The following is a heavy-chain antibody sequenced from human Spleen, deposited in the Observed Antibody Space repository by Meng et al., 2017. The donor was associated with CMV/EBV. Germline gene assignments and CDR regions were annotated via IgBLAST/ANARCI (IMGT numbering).Heavy chain of an antibody. V-gene: IGHV7-4-1*02. CDR3: AALERGGTDY. J-gene: IGHJ4*02. CDR1: GYTFTTYA. Sequence: QVQLVQSGSELKKPGPSVKVSCKAAGYTFTTYAINWVRQAPGQGLEWMGWINSDTGNPMYAQGFTGRFVFSLDTSVSTAYLQIRSLKAEDTAVYYCAALERGGTDYWGQGTLVTVSS. D-gene: IGHD1-14*01. CDR2: INSDTGNP.